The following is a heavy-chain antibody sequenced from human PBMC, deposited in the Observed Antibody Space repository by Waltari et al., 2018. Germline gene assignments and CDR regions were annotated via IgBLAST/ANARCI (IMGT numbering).Heavy chain of an antibody. CDR3: ARDDEGSGYDF. CDR1: GYTFTGYY. D-gene: IGHD5-12*01. CDR2: INPNRGGT. V-gene: IGHV1-2*06. J-gene: IGHJ4*02. Sequence: QVQLVQSGAEVKKPGASVKVSCKASGYTFTGYYMHWVRQAPGQGLGWMGRINPNRGGTNYAQKVQGRVTMTRDTSISTAYMELSRLRSDDTAVYYCARDDEGSGYDFWGQGTLVTVSS.